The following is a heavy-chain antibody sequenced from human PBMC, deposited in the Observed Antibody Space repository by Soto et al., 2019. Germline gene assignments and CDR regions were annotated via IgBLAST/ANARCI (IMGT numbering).Heavy chain of an antibody. Sequence: PGGSLRLSCAASGFTFSSYGMHWVRQAPGKGLEWVAVISYDGSNKYYADSVKGRFTISRDNSKNTLYLQMNSLRTEDTAVYYCAHPRGYGVFDAYDIWGQGALVTVSS. CDR2: ISYDGSNK. J-gene: IGHJ3*02. CDR3: AHPRGYGVFDAYDI. CDR1: GFTFSSYG. V-gene: IGHV3-30*03. D-gene: IGHD2-8*01.